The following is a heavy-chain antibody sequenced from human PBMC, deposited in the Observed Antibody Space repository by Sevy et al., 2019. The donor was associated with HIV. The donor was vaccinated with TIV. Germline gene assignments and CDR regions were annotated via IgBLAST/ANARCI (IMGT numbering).Heavy chain of an antibody. CDR3: ATAAYGAGIYGYFDY. V-gene: IGHV1-24*01. CDR2: FDPEEGKT. CDR1: GYSFTELS. Sequence: ASVKVSCKVSGYSFTELSMHWVRQAPGKGVEWMGGFDPEEGKTISAQKFQGRLTMTEDTSTDTAYMELSSLRSEDTAVYYCATAAYGAGIYGYFDYWGQGSLFTVSS. J-gene: IGHJ4*02. D-gene: IGHD3-10*01.